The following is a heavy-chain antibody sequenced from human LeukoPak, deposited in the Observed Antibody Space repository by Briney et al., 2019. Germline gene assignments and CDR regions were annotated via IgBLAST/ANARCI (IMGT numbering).Heavy chain of an antibody. CDR1: GGSISTYY. V-gene: IGHV4-59*01. Sequence: PSETLSLTCTVSGGSISTYYWSWIRQPPGKGLEWIGYIYYTGSTSYNPSLKSRVTISVDTSKNQFSLKLSSVTAADTAVYYCAREYTYYDILTGYYPDAFDIRGQESMVTVSS. CDR3: AREYTYYDILTGYYPDAFDI. D-gene: IGHD3-9*01. CDR2: IYYTGST. J-gene: IGHJ3*02.